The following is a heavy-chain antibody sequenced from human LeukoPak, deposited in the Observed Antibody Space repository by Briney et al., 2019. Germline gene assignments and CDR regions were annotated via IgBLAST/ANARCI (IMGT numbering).Heavy chain of an antibody. CDR1: GFTFSGYW. CDR2: INIDGATT. Sequence: GGSLRLSCAASGFTFSGYWMHWVRQAPGEGLEWVSRINIDGATTNYADSVKGRFTISRDNAKNTPHLQMNSLRADDTAVYYCVRGAVGTGVWFDPWGQGTLVTVSS. CDR3: VRGAVGTGVWFDP. D-gene: IGHD1-26*01. V-gene: IGHV3-74*01. J-gene: IGHJ5*02.